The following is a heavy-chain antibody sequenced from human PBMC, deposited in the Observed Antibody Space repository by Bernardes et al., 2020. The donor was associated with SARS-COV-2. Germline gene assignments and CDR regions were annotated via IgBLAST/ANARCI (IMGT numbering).Heavy chain of an antibody. Sequence: GGSLRLSCAASGFSFSNSAMSWVRQAPGKGLEWVSSISIGGNTYFADSVKGRFTISRDNAKNSVYLQMNSLRAEDTAVYYCARGWRENSFDYWGQGALVTVSS. CDR3: ARGWRENSFDY. CDR1: GFSFSNSA. J-gene: IGHJ4*02. D-gene: IGHD2-15*01. V-gene: IGHV3-23*01. CDR2: ISIGGNT.